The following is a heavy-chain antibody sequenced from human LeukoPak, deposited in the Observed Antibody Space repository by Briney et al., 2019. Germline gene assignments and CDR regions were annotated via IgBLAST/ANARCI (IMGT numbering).Heavy chain of an antibody. V-gene: IGHV3-33*06. J-gene: IGHJ6*02. Sequence: GSLRPSCAASGFTFSSYGMHWVRQAPGKGLEWVALIWYDGSNEYYADSVKGRFTISRDNSKNTLSLQMNTLRAEDTAVYYCAKAGEQLEPRYYYYGMDVWGQGTTVTVSS. D-gene: IGHD6-13*01. CDR2: IWYDGSNE. CDR1: GFTFSSYG. CDR3: AKAGEQLEPRYYYYGMDV.